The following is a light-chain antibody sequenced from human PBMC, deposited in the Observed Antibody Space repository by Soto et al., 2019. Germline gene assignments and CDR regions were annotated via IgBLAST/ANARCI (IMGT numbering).Light chain of an antibody. J-gene: IGKJ5*01. CDR3: QQYDILPIT. V-gene: IGKV1-33*01. Sequence: IQLTQSPSSLSASVGDRVTITCRASQGISSYLGWYQQKPGKAPNLLIYDASNLEIGVPSRFSGSGSGTHFTFTISSLQTEDIGTYYCQQYDILPITFGRGTRLEIK. CDR1: QGISSY. CDR2: DAS.